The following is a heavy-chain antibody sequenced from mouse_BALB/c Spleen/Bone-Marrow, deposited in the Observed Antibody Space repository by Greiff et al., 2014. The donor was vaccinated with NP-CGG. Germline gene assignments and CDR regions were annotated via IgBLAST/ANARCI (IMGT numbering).Heavy chain of an antibody. D-gene: IGHD1-1*01. Sequence: EVQLQQSGTVLARPGASVKMSCKASGYTFTSYWMHWVKQRPGQGLEWIGAIYPGNSDTSYNQKFKGKAKLTAVTSTSTAYMEHSGLSNEDSAVYYCTRGGGSSYVEFAYWGQGTLVTVSA. CDR3: TRGGGSSYVEFAY. J-gene: IGHJ3*01. CDR1: GYTFTSYW. V-gene: IGHV1-5*01. CDR2: IYPGNSDT.